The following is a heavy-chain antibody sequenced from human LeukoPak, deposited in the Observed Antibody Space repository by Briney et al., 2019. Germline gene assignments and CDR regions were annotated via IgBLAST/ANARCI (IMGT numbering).Heavy chain of an antibody. Sequence: GGSLRLSCSASGFTFSSYAMHWVRQAPGKGLEYVSAISSNGGSTYYADSVKGRFTISRDNSKNTLYLQMNSLRAEDTAVYYCARSLWFGELLFLYDYWGQGTLVTVSS. D-gene: IGHD3-10*01. CDR3: ARSLWFGELLFLYDY. CDR2: ISSNGGST. V-gene: IGHV3-64*04. J-gene: IGHJ4*02. CDR1: GFTFSSYA.